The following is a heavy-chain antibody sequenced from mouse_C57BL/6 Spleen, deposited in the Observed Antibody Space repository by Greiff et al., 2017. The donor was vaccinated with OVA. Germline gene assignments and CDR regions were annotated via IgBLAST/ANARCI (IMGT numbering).Heavy chain of an antibody. CDR1: GYTFTSYW. Sequence: QVQLQQPGAELVKPGASVKLSCKASGYTFTSYWMQWVKQRPGQGLGWIGEIDPSDSYTNYNQKFKGKATLTVDTSSSTAYMQLSSLTSEDSAVYYCARSKGYEAYWGQGTLVTVSA. CDR3: ARSKGYEAY. J-gene: IGHJ3*01. D-gene: IGHD2-3*01. CDR2: IDPSDSYT. V-gene: IGHV1-50*01.